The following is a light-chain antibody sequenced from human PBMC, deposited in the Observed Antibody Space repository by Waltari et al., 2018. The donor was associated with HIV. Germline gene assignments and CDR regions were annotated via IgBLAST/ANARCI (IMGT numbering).Light chain of an antibody. CDR3: QSYDSSNQRV. Sequence: NFMLTQPHSVSESPGKTVTISCTRSSGSIASHYVHWYQQRPGSAPTTVHYEDNQRPSGVPDRFSGSIDSSSNSASLTISGLKTEDEADYYCQSYDSSNQRVFGGGTKLTVL. J-gene: IGLJ3*02. CDR1: SGSIASHY. V-gene: IGLV6-57*03. CDR2: EDN.